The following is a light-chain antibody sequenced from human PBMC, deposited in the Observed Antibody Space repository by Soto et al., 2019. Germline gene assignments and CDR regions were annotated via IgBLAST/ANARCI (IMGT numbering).Light chain of an antibody. CDR1: QSVLHSSNNENS. Sequence: DVVMTQSPASLAVSLGERATINCKSSQSVLHSSNNENSVAWYQQKAGQRPKLLIYRASIRESGVPDRFSGSGSGTDFTLTISSLQAEDVAVYYCQQYYTGIAFGQGTRLEIK. V-gene: IGKV4-1*01. J-gene: IGKJ5*01. CDR3: QQYYTGIA. CDR2: RAS.